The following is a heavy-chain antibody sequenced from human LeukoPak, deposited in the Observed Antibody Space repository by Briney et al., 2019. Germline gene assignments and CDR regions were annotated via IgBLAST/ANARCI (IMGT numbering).Heavy chain of an antibody. V-gene: IGHV3-23*01. D-gene: IGHD4-11*01. J-gene: IGHJ6*03. CDR3: ARDPASNYSPYYYYYYMDV. CDR2: ISGSGGST. Sequence: GGSLRLSCAASGFTFSSYGMSWVRQAPGKGLEWVSAISGSGGSTYYADSVKGRFTISRDNSKNTLYLQMNSLRAEDTAVYYCARDPASNYSPYYYYYYMDVWGKGTTVTVSS. CDR1: GFTFSSYG.